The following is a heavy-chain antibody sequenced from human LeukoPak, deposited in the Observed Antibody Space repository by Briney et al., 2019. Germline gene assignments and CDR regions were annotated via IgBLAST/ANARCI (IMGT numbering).Heavy chain of an antibody. J-gene: IGHJ3*01. CDR1: GFTFSGFW. D-gene: IGHD6-6*01. V-gene: IGHV3-7*03. CDR3: ARSSYSSSSSV. CDR2: INSDGSEG. Sequence: GGSLRLSCAVSGFTFSGFWMSWSRQAPGKGLEWVASINSDGSEGYYADVVKGRFTVSRDNAKNSLYLQINSLRAEDTAVYYCARSSYSSSSSVWGQGTMVTVSS.